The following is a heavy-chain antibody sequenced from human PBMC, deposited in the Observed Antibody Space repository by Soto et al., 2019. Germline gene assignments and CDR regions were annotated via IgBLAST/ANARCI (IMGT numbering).Heavy chain of an antibody. V-gene: IGHV4-39*07. CDR3: ARGVPEAWEILKF. Sequence: SETLSLTCPVSGGSISNSSYYWIWVRQPPGKGLEWIGEIFHNGNTNYSPSLKSRITISIDKSKNQFSLNLASVTAADTAVYYCARGVPEAWEILKFWGQGTLVTVSS. CDR1: GGSISNSSYY. CDR2: IFHNGNT. J-gene: IGHJ4*02. D-gene: IGHD1-26*01.